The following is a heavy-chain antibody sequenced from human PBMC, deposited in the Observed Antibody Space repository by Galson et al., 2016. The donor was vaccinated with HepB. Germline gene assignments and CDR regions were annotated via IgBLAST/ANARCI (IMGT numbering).Heavy chain of an antibody. D-gene: IGHD1/OR15-1a*01. Sequence: SLRLSCAASGFTFSYAWMTWVRQAPGKGLEWVGLIRSKTDGGTAGYVAPVKGRFTISRDDSENTLYLQMNSLKTEDTAMFYCTTAGDRNNWGQGTLVTVSS. J-gene: IGHJ1*01. CDR2: IRSKTDGGTA. V-gene: IGHV3-15*01. CDR1: GFTFSYAW. CDR3: TTAGDRNN.